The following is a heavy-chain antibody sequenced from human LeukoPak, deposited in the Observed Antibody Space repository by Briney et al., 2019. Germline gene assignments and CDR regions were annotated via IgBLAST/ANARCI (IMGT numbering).Heavy chain of an antibody. D-gene: IGHD6-19*01. Sequence: PSETLSLTCTVSGGSISSSSYYWGWIRQPPGKGLEWIGEINHSGSTNYNPSLKSRVTISVDTSKNQFSLKLSSVTAADTAVYYCARQWLANCDYWGQGTLVTVSS. V-gene: IGHV4-39*01. CDR3: ARQWLANCDY. CDR1: GGSISSSSYY. J-gene: IGHJ4*02. CDR2: INHSGST.